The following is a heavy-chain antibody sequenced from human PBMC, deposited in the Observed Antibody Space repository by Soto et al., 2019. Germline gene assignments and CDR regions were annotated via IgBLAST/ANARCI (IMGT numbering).Heavy chain of an antibody. CDR1: GVSITTTTYY. D-gene: IGHD1-26*01. CDR2: IYYTGTT. CDR3: ARLPVGTKPFEY. V-gene: IGHV4-39*01. Sequence: QLQESGPRLVKPSETLSLTCSVSGVSITTTTYYWAWIRQPPGKGLEWLATIYYTGTTYFDPSLKSRLTIAVDTSKHQFSLNLTSVTATDSAVYFCARLPVGTKPFEYWGLGTLVTVSS. J-gene: IGHJ4*02.